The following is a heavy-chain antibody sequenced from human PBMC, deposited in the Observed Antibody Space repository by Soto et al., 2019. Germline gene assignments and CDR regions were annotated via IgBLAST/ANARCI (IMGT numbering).Heavy chain of an antibody. Sequence: SETLSLTCTVSGGSVSSSSYYWGWVRQPPGKGLEWIGSVYYSGSTYYNPSLKSRVTMSLDTSKNQFSLTLISVTAADTAVYYCARGQRRSFYFYLPMDVWGQGTTVTVSS. D-gene: IGHD1-26*01. J-gene: IGHJ6*02. CDR2: VYYSGST. V-gene: IGHV4-39*07. CDR3: ARGQRRSFYFYLPMDV. CDR1: GGSVSSSSYY.